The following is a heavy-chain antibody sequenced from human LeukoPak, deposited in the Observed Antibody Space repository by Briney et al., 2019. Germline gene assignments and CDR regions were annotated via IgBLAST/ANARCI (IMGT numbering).Heavy chain of an antibody. V-gene: IGHV4-59*01. CDR1: GGSISRYY. J-gene: IGHJ6*02. Sequence: NPSETLSLTCTVSGGSISRYYWSWIRQPPGKGLEWIGYIYYSGSTKYNPSLKSRVTISVDTSKNQFSLKLSSVTAADTAVYYCARANLIRAGDSMDVWGQGTTVTVSS. D-gene: IGHD3-10*01. CDR3: ARANLIRAGDSMDV. CDR2: IYYSGST.